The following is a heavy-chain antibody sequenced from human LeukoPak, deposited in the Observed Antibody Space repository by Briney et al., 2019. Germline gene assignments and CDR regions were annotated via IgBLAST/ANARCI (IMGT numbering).Heavy chain of an antibody. D-gene: IGHD6-6*01. CDR1: GYTSTSYY. CDR3: ARDRGGSSPYWYFDL. Sequence: ASVKVSCKASGYTSTSYYMHWVRQAPGQGLEWMGIINPSGGSTSYAQKFQGRVTMTRDMSTSTVYMELSSLRSEDTAVYYCARDRGGSSPYWYFDLWGRGTLVTVSS. CDR2: INPSGGST. V-gene: IGHV1-46*01. J-gene: IGHJ2*01.